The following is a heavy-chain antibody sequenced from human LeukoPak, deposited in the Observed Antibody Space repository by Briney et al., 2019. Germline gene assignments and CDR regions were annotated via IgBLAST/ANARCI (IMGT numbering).Heavy chain of an antibody. D-gene: IGHD3-10*02. J-gene: IGHJ4*02. CDR1: GVSISSGDYY. Sequence: PSETLSLTCTVSGVSISSGDYYWSWLRQPPGKGLEWIGYIYYSGSTYYNPSLKSRVTISVDTSKNQFSLKLSSVTAADTAVYYCARDASLWLGSTYFDYWGQGTLVTVSS. CDR3: ARDASLWLGSTYFDY. V-gene: IGHV4-30-4*01. CDR2: IYYSGST.